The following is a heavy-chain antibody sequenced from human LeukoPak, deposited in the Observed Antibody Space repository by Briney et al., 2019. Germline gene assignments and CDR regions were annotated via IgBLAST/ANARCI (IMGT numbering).Heavy chain of an antibody. Sequence: GGSLRLSCTASGFTFGHYAMSWFRQAPGKGLEWVAVISYDGTNKYYADSVKGRFTISRDNSESTLYLQMNSLRAEDTAVYYCAKENDFVYWGQGTLVTVSS. CDR1: GFTFGHYA. J-gene: IGHJ4*02. CDR3: AKENDFVY. V-gene: IGHV3-30*04. CDR2: ISYDGTNK. D-gene: IGHD3-3*01.